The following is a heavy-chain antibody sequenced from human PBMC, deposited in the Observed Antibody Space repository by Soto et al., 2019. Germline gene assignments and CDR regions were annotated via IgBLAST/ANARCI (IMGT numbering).Heavy chain of an antibody. CDR3: AREPTGYCSGGSCYYFDP. CDR2: IYYSGST. CDR1: GGPISSGGYY. J-gene: IGHJ5*02. Sequence: QVQLQESGPGLVKPSQTLSLTCTVSGGPISSGGYYWSWIRQHPGKGLEWIGYIYYSGSTYYNPSLKSRVTLSVDTSKNQFSLKLSSVTAADTAVYYCAREPTGYCSGGSCYYFDPWGQGTLVTVSS. D-gene: IGHD2-15*01. V-gene: IGHV4-31*03.